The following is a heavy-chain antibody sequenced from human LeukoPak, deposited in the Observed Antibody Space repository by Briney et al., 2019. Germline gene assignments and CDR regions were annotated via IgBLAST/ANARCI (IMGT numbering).Heavy chain of an antibody. J-gene: IGHJ5*02. CDR3: ARVAGTGWFDP. D-gene: IGHD6-13*01. CDR2: INHSGST. V-gene: IGHV4-34*01. Sequence: KSSETLSLTCAVYGGSFSGYYWSWIRQPPGKGLEWIGEINHSGSTNYNPSLKSRVTISVDTSKNQFSLKLSSVTAADTAVYYCARVAGTGWFDPWGQGTLVTVSS. CDR1: GGSFSGYY.